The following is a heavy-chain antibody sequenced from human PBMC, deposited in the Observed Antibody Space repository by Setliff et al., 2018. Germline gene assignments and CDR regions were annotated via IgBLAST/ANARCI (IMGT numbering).Heavy chain of an antibody. J-gene: IGHJ3*02. V-gene: IGHV1-18*04. Sequence: ASVKVSCKASGYTFTGYYLHWVRQAPGQGLEWMGWISGYNGYTVYAQKLQGRVTLTTDTSTGTAYMEVRSLRSDDTAQYYCVRDRAAIVVGPPTAAFDIWGQGTMVTVS. D-gene: IGHD2-2*01. CDR2: ISGYNGYT. CDR1: GYTFTGYY. CDR3: VRDRAAIVVGPPTAAFDI.